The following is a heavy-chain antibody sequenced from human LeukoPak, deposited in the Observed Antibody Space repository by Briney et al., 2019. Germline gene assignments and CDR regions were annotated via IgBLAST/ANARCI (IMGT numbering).Heavy chain of an antibody. CDR1: GGTFSNYG. D-gene: IGHD3-22*01. J-gene: IGHJ4*02. CDR3: ARKWGYDTSGYYYSY. CDR2: IIPIFGTA. V-gene: IGHV1-69*13. Sequence: GASVKVSCKASGGTFSNYGIGWVRQAPGQGLEWMGGIIPIFGTANYAQKFQGRVTITADESTSTAYMELSSLRSEDTAVYYCARKWGYDTSGYYYSYWGQGTLVTVSS.